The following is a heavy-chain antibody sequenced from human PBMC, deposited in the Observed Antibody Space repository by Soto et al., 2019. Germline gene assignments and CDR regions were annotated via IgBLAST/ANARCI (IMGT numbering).Heavy chain of an antibody. D-gene: IGHD3-10*01. CDR2: ISGSGGST. J-gene: IGHJ4*02. CDR1: GGSISSGGYS. V-gene: IGHV3-23*01. CDR3: AKDGRRYPGDITISY. Sequence: ETLSLTCAVSGGSISSGGYSWSWIRQPPGKGLEWVSAISGSGGSTYYADSVKGRFTISRDNSKNTLYLQMNSLRAEDTAVYYCAKDGRRYPGDITISYWGQGTLVTVS.